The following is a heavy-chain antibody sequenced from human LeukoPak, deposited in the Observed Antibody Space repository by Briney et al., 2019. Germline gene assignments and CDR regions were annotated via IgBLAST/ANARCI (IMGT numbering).Heavy chain of an antibody. Sequence: ASETLSLTCTISGVSISNYYWSWIRQPPGKGLEWIGYIYHSGNTHYNPSLKSRVTVSVDTSKDQFSLKLTSVTAADTAVYYCARTYYYGSGRYFDYWGQGTLVTVSS. CDR1: GVSISNYY. J-gene: IGHJ4*02. V-gene: IGHV4-59*01. CDR2: IYHSGNT. CDR3: ARTYYYGSGRYFDY. D-gene: IGHD3-10*01.